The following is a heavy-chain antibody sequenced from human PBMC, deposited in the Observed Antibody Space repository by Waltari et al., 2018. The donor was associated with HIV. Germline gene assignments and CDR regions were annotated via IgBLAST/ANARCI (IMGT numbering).Heavy chain of an antibody. D-gene: IGHD6-13*01. CDR1: GLPFSSSC. Sequence: EVRLVESGGGLVQPGGSLRLSCAASGLPFSSSCMTWVRQAPGKGLEWVANIKEDGSEIHYVDSVKGRFTISRDNAKNSLYLQMNSLRAEDTAVYYCARRQQLTDWGQGTLVTVSS. V-gene: IGHV3-7*01. CDR2: IKEDGSEI. J-gene: IGHJ4*02. CDR3: ARRQQLTD.